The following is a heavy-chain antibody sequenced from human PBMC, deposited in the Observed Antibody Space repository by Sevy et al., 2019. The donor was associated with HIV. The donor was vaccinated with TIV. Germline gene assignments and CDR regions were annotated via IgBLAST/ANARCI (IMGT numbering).Heavy chain of an antibody. CDR2: ISGSSNYI. CDR1: GFTFDTYT. D-gene: IGHD3-10*01. J-gene: IGHJ3*02. CDR3: ARPYGSGSWKAFHI. Sequence: GGSLRLSCVASGFTFDTYTMNWVRQAPGKGLEWVSSISGSSNYIYYADSVKGRFTISRDNAKNSLFLQMNSLRVEDTALYYCARPYGSGSWKAFHIWGQGTKVTVSS. V-gene: IGHV3-21*01.